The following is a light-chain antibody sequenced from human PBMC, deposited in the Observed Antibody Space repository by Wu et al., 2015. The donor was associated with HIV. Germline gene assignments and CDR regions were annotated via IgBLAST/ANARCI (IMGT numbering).Light chain of an antibody. CDR3: QQSYSTFTWT. Sequence: DIQMTQSPSTLSASVGDRVTITCRASQTISSWLAWYQQKPGKAPKLLIYAASSLQSGVPSRFSGSGSGTDFTLTISSLQPEDFATYYCQQSYSTFTWTFGQGTKVEIK. J-gene: IGKJ1*01. CDR2: AAS. CDR1: QTISSW. V-gene: IGKV1-39*01.